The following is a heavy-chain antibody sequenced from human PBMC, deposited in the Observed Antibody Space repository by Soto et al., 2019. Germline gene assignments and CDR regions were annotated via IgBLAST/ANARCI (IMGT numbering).Heavy chain of an antibody. CDR2: INHSGST. J-gene: IGHJ6*02. D-gene: IGHD1-1*01. CDR1: GGSLTGYY. CDR3: ARGDIVSTGIYYYYGMDV. V-gene: IGHV4-34*01. Sequence: SETLSLTCAVYGGSLTGYYWSWIRQPPGKGLEWIGEINHSGSTTYNPSLKSRVTMSLDTSTNQFSLKLSSVTAADTAVYFCARGDIVSTGIYYYYGMDVWGQGTTVTRLL.